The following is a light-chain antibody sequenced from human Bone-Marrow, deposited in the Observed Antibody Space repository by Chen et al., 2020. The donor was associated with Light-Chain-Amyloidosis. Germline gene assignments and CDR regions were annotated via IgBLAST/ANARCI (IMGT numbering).Light chain of an antibody. CDR1: ITNVGAGYD. V-gene: IGLV1-40*01. CDR2: GNR. J-gene: IGLJ3*02. CDR3: PADDNTLNGWV. Sequence: QSLMTQPPSVSGAPGQTVTISCTGTITNVGAGYDVQWYQQLPGTAPKLLIYGNRNRPSGVPDRVSGRKSGTSASLTIAGLAAEDEADYRCPADDNTLNGWVFGGGTKLTVL.